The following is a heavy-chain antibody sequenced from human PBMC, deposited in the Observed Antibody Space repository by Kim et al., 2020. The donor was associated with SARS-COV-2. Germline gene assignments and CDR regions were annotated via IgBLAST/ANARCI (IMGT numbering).Heavy chain of an antibody. CDR1: GGSIISGGYF. J-gene: IGHJ4*02. V-gene: IGHV4-31*03. D-gene: IGHD6-13*01. CDR2: ISYSGTA. CDR3: ARGPDSNWYVPFEY. Sequence: SETLSLTRTVSGGSIISGGYFWTWIRQHPGKGLEWIGYISYSGTAYYNPSLKSRLTISLDTSKNQFSLKLTSVTAADTAVYYCARGPDSNWYVPFEYWGPGSLVTVSS.